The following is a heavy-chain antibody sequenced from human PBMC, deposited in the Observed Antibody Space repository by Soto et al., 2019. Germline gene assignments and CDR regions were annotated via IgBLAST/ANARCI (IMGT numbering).Heavy chain of an antibody. Sequence: PGGSLRLSCTASGFTFGDYAMSWFRQAPGKGLEWVGFIRSKAYGGTTEYAASVKGRFTISRDDSKSIAYLQMNSLKTEDTAVYYCTSSPYYDILTGYYYWGQGTLVTVSS. V-gene: IGHV3-49*03. CDR3: TSSPYYDILTGYYY. CDR1: GFTFGDYA. J-gene: IGHJ4*02. D-gene: IGHD3-9*01. CDR2: IRSKAYGGTT.